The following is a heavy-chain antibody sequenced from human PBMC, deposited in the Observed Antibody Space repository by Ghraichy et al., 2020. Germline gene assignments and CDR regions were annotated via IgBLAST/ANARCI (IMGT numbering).Heavy chain of an antibody. CDR2: ISASGGDR. Sequence: GESLNISCVASGFTFSSYAMTWVRQAPGKGLEWVSLISASGGDRTYAGAVKGRFTSSRDNYKNILYLQMNSLRAEDSAVYYCARDNWSHQRGADLDYWGQGTLVTVSS. CDR1: GFTFSSYA. J-gene: IGHJ4*02. D-gene: IGHD1-20*01. CDR3: ARDNWSHQRGADLDY. V-gene: IGHV3-23*01.